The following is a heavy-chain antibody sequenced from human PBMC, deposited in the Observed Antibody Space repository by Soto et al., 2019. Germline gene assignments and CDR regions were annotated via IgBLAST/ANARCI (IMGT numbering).Heavy chain of an antibody. CDR3: AKDLEGYCSSTSCYTYFGLDV. J-gene: IGHJ6*02. CDR2: ISYDGSNK. V-gene: IGHV3-30*18. CDR1: GFTFSSYV. Sequence: GSLRLSCAASGFTFSSYVMHWVRQAPGKGLEWVAVISYDGSNKYYADSVKGRFTISRDNSKHTLFLQMNSLRPEDTAVYYCAKDLEGYCSSTSCYTYFGLDVWGQGTTVTVSS. D-gene: IGHD2-2*01.